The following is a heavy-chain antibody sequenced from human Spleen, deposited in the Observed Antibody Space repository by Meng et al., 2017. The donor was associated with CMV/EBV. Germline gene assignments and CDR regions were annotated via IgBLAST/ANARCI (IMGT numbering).Heavy chain of an antibody. CDR2: VSAYNGNT. D-gene: IGHD2-2*01. J-gene: IGHJ5*02. CDR3: ARARCSSTSCSANWFDP. Sequence: YHFTTYGISLVQQAPGQGLEWMGWVSAYNGNTNYAQKLQSKVTMTTDTSTSTAYMELRSLRSDDTAVYYCARARCSSTSCSANWFDPWGQGTLVTVSS. V-gene: IGHV1-18*01. CDR1: YHFTTYG.